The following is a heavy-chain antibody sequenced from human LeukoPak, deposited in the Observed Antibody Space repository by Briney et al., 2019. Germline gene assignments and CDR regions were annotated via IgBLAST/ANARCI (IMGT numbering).Heavy chain of an antibody. CDR3: ARDPQIAY. Sequence: PGGSLRLSCAASGFTFSNYWLTWVRQAPGQGLEWVANIKQDGSEKHYVDSVKGRFTISRDNAKNSLYLQMNSLRAEDTAVYYCARDPQIAYWGQGTLVTVSS. J-gene: IGHJ4*02. V-gene: IGHV3-7*01. CDR1: GFTFSNYW. CDR2: IKQDGSEK.